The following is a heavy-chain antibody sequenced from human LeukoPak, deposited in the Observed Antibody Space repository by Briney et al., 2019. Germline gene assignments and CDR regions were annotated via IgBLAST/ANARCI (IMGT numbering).Heavy chain of an antibody. CDR3: ARLLVYNSGGEAFDY. CDR2: IRSKANSYAT. V-gene: IGHV3-73*01. Sequence: GGSLRLSCAASGFTFSGSAMHWVRQASGKGLEWVGRIRSKANSYATAYAASVKGRFTISRDDSKNTAYLQMNSLKTDDTAVYYCARLLVYNSGGEAFDYWGPGTLVTVSS. J-gene: IGHJ4*02. CDR1: GFTFSGSA. D-gene: IGHD3-10*01.